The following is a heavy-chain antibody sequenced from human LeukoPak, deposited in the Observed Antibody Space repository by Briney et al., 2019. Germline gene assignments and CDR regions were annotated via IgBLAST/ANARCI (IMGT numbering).Heavy chain of an antibody. J-gene: IGHJ6*03. CDR1: GGSFSGYY. CDR3: ARLRFITMVRGVIITDYYYYYMDV. V-gene: IGHV4-34*01. Sequence: PSETLSLTCAVYGGSFSGYYWSWIRQPPGKGLEWIGEINHSGSTNYNPSLKSRVTISVDTSKNQFSLKLSSVTAADTAVYYCARLRFITMVRGVIITDYYYYYMDVWGKGTTVTISS. CDR2: INHSGST. D-gene: IGHD3-10*01.